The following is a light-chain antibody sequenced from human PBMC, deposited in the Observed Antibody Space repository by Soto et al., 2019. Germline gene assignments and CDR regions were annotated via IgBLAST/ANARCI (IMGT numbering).Light chain of an antibody. CDR1: QSVSSSY. CDR3: QQYGSSPLT. Sequence: EIVLTQSPGTLSLSPGERATLSCRASQSVSSSYLAWYQQKPGQAPRLLIYGASSRATGIPDRFSGSGSGTDFTFTISRLEPEEFAVYYCQQYGSSPLTFGPGTKVDIK. J-gene: IGKJ3*01. CDR2: GAS. V-gene: IGKV3-20*01.